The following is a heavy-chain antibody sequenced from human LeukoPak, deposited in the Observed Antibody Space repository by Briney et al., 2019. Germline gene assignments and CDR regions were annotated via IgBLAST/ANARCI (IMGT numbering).Heavy chain of an antibody. CDR3: ARDNDFDY. D-gene: IGHD1-14*01. Sequence: SETLSLTCAVYGGSFSGYYWSWIRQPPGKGLEWIGEINHSGSTYYNPSLKSRVTISVDTSKNQFSLKLSSVTAADTAVYYCARDNDFDYWGQGTLVTVSS. V-gene: IGHV4-34*01. CDR1: GGSFSGYY. CDR2: INHSGST. J-gene: IGHJ4*02.